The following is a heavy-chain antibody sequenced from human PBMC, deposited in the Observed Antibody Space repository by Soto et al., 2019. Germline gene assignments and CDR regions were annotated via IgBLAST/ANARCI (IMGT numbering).Heavy chain of an antibody. Sequence: QVQLVVSGGVVVQPGWSLRLSCAASGVTFISCGMHWVRQAPGKGLEWVAVASYDGSYNYYADSVKGRFTISRDNAKNTLYLQMNSLRAEDTAVYYCAKERSVGATAHDFDYWGQGTLVTVSS. CDR3: AKERSVGATAHDFDY. CDR2: ASYDGSYN. D-gene: IGHD5-12*01. J-gene: IGHJ4*02. CDR1: GVTFISCG. V-gene: IGHV3-30*18.